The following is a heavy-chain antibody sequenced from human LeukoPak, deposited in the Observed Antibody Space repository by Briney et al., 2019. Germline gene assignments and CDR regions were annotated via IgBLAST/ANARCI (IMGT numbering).Heavy chain of an antibody. CDR1: GGSISSYY. CDR2: IYYSGST. Sequence: PSETLSLTCTVSGGSISSYYWSWIRQPPAKGLEWIGYIYYSGSTNYNPSLKSRVTISVDTSKNQFSLKLSSVTAADTAVYYCARARDTAMVLGYWGQGTLVTVSS. J-gene: IGHJ4*02. V-gene: IGHV4-59*01. CDR3: ARARDTAMVLGY. D-gene: IGHD5-18*01.